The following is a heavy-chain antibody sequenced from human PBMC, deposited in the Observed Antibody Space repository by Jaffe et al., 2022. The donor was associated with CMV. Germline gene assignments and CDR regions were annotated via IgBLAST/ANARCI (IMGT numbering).Heavy chain of an antibody. Sequence: EVQLVESGGGLVQPGGSLRLSCAASGFTFSSYAMSWVRQAPGKGLEWVSAISGSGGSTYYADSVKGRFTISRDNSKNTLYLQMNSLRAEDTAVYYCAKESGLDSGGWLQCFDYWGQGTLVTVSS. CDR1: GFTFSSYA. CDR3: AKESGLDSGGWLQCFDY. J-gene: IGHJ4*02. V-gene: IGHV3-23*04. D-gene: IGHD3-10*01. CDR2: ISGSGGST.